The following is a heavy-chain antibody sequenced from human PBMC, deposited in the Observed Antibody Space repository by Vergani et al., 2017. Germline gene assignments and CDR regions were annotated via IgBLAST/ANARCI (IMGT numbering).Heavy chain of an antibody. V-gene: IGHV3-11*04. CDR2: ISSSGSTI. Sequence: QVQLVESGGGLVKPGGSLRLSCAASGFTFSDYYMSWIRQAPGKGLEWVSYISSSGSTIYYADSVKGRFTISRDNAKNSLYLQMNSLRAEDTAVYYCARVDYWSDYVWGSYRYYCYFDYWGQGTLVTVSS. J-gene: IGHJ4*02. CDR1: GFTFSDYY. D-gene: IGHD3-16*02. CDR3: ARVDYWSDYVWGSYRYYCYFDY.